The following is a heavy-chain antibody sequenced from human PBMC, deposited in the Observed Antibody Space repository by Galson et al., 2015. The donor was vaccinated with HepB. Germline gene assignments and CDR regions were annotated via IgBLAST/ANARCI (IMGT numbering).Heavy chain of an antibody. Sequence: SVKVSCKASGYTFTSYYMHWVRQAPGQGLEWMGIINPSGGSTSYAQKLQGRVTMTRDTSTSTVYMELSSLRSEDTAVYYCARAPIAVAGSGGWFDPWGQGTLVTVSS. CDR1: GYTFTSYY. CDR3: ARAPIAVAGSGGWFDP. D-gene: IGHD6-19*01. J-gene: IGHJ5*02. V-gene: IGHV1-46*04. CDR2: INPSGGST.